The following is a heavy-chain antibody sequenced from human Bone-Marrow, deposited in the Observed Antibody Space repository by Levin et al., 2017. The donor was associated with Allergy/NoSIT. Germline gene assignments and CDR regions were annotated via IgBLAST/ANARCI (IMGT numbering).Heavy chain of an antibody. D-gene: IGHD3-16*01. J-gene: IGHJ4*02. Sequence: GGSLRLSCAASGFTFSSYEMNWVRQAPGKGLEWVSYISSSGSTIYYADSVKGRFTISRDNAKNSLYLQMNSLRAEDTAVYYCARGASSAHDVFDYWGQGTLVTVSS. CDR2: ISSSGSTI. CDR3: ARGASSAHDVFDY. V-gene: IGHV3-48*03. CDR1: GFTFSSYE.